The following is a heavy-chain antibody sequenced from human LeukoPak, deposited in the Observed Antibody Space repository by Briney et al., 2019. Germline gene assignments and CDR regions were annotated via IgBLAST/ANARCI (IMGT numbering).Heavy chain of an antibody. CDR1: GFTFSDYY. J-gene: IGHJ3*02. Sequence: GGSLRLSCAASGFTFSDYYMSWIRQAPGKGLEWVSYISSSGSTIYYADSVKGRFTISRDNAKNSLYLQMNSLRAEDTAVYYCARDPSSYYDSSGYGAFDIWGQGTMVTVSS. CDR2: ISSSGSTI. V-gene: IGHV3-11*01. D-gene: IGHD3-22*01. CDR3: ARDPSSYYDSSGYGAFDI.